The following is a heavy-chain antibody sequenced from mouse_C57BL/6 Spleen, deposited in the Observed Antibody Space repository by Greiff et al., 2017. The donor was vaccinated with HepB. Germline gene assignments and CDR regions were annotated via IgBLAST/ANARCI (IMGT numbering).Heavy chain of an antibody. CDR2: INPGSGGT. CDR1: GYAFTNYL. Sequence: VQLQESGAELVRPGTSVKVSCKASGYAFTNYLIEWVKQRPGQGLEWIGVINPGSGGTNYNEKFKGKATLTADKSSSTAYMQLSSLTSEDSAVYFCARSYDYDDAMDYWGQGTSVTVSS. V-gene: IGHV1-54*01. J-gene: IGHJ4*01. D-gene: IGHD2-4*01. CDR3: ARSYDYDDAMDY.